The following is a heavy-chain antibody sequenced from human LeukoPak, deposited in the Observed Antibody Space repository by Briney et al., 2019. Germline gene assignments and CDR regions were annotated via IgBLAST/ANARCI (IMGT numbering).Heavy chain of an antibody. D-gene: IGHD3-10*01. CDR3: ARERGLNWFDP. Sequence: GGSLRLSCAASGFTFSGYAMHWVRQAPGKGLEYVSGIRSNGGTKYYANSVKGRFTISRDNSKNTLYLQMNSLRAEDTAVYYCARERGLNWFDPWGQGTLVTVSS. V-gene: IGHV3-64*01. CDR1: GFTFSGYA. CDR2: IRSNGGTK. J-gene: IGHJ5*02.